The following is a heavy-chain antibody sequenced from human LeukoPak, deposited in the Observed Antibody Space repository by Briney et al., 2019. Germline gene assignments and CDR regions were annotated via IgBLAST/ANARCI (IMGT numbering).Heavy chain of an antibody. V-gene: IGHV3-23*01. CDR1: GFTFSTYA. J-gene: IGHJ4*02. CDR2: IGDTT. CDR3: SKAYAFVGANYFDY. D-gene: IGHD1-26*01. Sequence: GGSLRLSCAASGFTFSTYAMSWVRQAPGKGLEWVSAIGDTTYYADSVKGRFTISRDNSKNTLYLQMDNLRAEDAAIYYCSKAYAFVGANYFDYWGQGTLVTVSS.